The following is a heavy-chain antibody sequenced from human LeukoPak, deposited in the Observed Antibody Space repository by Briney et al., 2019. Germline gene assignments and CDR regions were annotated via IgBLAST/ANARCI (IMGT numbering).Heavy chain of an antibody. CDR2: IIPIFGTA. D-gene: IGHD2-2*01. CDR3: ARGYCSSTSCFLDY. V-gene: IGHV1-69*05. Sequence: SVKVSCKASGGTFSSYAISWVRQAPGQGLEWMGGIIPIFGTANYAQRFQGRVTISTDESTSTAYMELTSLRSEDTAVYYCARGYCSSTSCFLDYWGQGTLVTVSS. J-gene: IGHJ4*02. CDR1: GGTFSSYA.